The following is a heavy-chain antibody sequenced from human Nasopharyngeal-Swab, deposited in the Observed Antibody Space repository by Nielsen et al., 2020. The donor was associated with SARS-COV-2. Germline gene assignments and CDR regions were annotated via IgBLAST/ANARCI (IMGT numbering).Heavy chain of an antibody. CDR2: ISWNSGSI. CDR3: AKGVAAALPPGMDV. J-gene: IGHJ6*02. D-gene: IGHD6-13*01. V-gene: IGHV3-9*01. Sequence: IRPPPGQGLEWVSGISWNSGSIGHADSVRGRFTISRDNAKNSLYLQMNSLRAEDTALYYCAKGVAAALPPGMDVWGQGTTVTVSS.